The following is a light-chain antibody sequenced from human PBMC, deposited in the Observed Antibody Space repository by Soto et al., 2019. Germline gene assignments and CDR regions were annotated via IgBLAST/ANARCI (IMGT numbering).Light chain of an antibody. CDR2: AAS. J-gene: IGKJ1*01. CDR1: QSISSS. CDR3: QHSYSTRWT. V-gene: IGKV1-39*01. Sequence: DIQMTQSPSSLSASVGDRVTITCRASQSISSSLNWFQQKPWKAPKLLIYAASSLQSGVPSRFSGSGSGTDFTLTISSLQPEDFATYYCQHSYSTRWTFSQGTKVEIK.